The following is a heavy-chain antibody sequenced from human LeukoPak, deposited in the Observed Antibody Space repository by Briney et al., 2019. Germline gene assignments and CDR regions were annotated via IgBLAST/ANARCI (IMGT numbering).Heavy chain of an antibody. D-gene: IGHD3-3*01. V-gene: IGHV3-48*01. CDR1: GFTFSNYR. Sequence: PGGSLRLSCAASGFTFSNYRMNWVRQAPGKGLEWVSYITSTSSTIYDADSVKGRFTISRDNAKNSLYLQMNSLRAEDTALYYCARGQSGYVDYWGQGTLVTVSS. CDR2: ITSTSSTI. CDR3: ARGQSGYVDY. J-gene: IGHJ4*02.